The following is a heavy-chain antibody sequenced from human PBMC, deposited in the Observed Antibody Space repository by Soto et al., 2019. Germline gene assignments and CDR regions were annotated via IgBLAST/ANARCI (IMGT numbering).Heavy chain of an antibody. Sequence: ASVKLSCQASVYTLTSYGISWLRHAPGQGLEWMGGISAYNGNTNYAQKLQGRVTMTTDTSTRTAYMELRSLRSDDTGVYYCERDLGAYSGSAGGMDVWGQGTTVTVSS. V-gene: IGHV1-18*04. CDR1: VYTLTSYG. CDR2: ISAYNGNT. J-gene: IGHJ6*02. CDR3: ERDLGAYSGSAGGMDV. D-gene: IGHD5-12*01.